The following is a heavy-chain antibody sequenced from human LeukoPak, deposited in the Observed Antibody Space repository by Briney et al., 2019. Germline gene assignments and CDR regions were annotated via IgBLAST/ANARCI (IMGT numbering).Heavy chain of an antibody. CDR2: INHSGSA. V-gene: IGHV4-34*01. J-gene: IGHJ4*02. CDR1: GGSFSGYY. D-gene: IGHD4-17*01. Sequence: KPSETLSLTCAVSGGSFSGYYWPWIRQPPGKGLEWIGEINHSGSANYNPSLKSRVTISLDTSKNQFSLKLSSVAAADTAVYYCARGQGTVTTHWGQGTLVTVSS. CDR3: ARGQGTVTTH.